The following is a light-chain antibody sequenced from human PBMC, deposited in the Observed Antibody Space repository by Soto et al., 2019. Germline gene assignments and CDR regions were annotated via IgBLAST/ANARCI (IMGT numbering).Light chain of an antibody. Sequence: IVFKQSPATLSLSPGERATLCCRASQSVSSYLAWYQQKPGQAPRLLIYDASNRATGIPARFSGSGSGTDFTLTISSLEPEDFAVYYCQQRSNLITFGQGTRLEI. CDR3: QQRSNLIT. CDR1: QSVSSY. J-gene: IGKJ5*01. V-gene: IGKV3-11*01. CDR2: DAS.